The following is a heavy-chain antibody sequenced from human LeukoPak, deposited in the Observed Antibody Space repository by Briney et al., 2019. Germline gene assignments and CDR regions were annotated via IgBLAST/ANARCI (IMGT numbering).Heavy chain of an antibody. Sequence: GGSLRLSCAASGFTFNSYAMSWVRQAPGKGLEWVSAISGSGASTYYADSVKGRFTISRDNSKNTLYLQMNSLRAEDTALYYCAKDLAGSGSYSFDYWGQGTLVTVSS. CDR2: ISGSGAST. CDR1: GFTFNSYA. J-gene: IGHJ4*02. CDR3: AKDLAGSGSYSFDY. D-gene: IGHD1-26*01. V-gene: IGHV3-23*01.